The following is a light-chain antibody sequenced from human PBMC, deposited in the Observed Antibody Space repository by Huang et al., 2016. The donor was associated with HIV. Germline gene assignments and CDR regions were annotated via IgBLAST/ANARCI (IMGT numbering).Light chain of an antibody. CDR1: QSVGNW. Sequence: DIQMTQSPSTLSASVGNRVTITCRASQSVGNWLAWYQQKPGQAPKLLIYTASTLHRGVPSRFSGSGSETEFTLTINSLQPDDFATYYCQQYNRFYTFGQGTRLDIK. V-gene: IGKV1-5*03. CDR2: TAS. J-gene: IGKJ2*01. CDR3: QQYNRFYT.